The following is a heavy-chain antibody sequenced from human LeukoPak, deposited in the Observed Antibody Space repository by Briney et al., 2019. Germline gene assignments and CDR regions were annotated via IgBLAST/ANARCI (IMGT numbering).Heavy chain of an antibody. V-gene: IGHV3-23*01. D-gene: IGHD5-24*01. CDR3: AKMAGMTRQVYYMDV. J-gene: IGHJ6*03. Sequence: GSLRLSCAASGFTLSSYAMSWARQAPGKGLEWVSAIYGSGDTTYYADSVKGRFTVSRDNSKNTLYLQMDGLRAEDTAVYYCAKMAGMTRQVYYMDVWGKGATVTVSS. CDR1: GFTLSSYA. CDR2: IYGSGDTT.